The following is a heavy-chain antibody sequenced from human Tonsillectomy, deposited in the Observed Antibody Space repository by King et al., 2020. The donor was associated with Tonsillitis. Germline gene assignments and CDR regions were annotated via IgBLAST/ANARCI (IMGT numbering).Heavy chain of an antibody. D-gene: IGHD6-13*01. Sequence: VQLVESGGGLVQPGGSLRLSCVASEFTFSTYWLHWVRQAPGKGLVWVSRINSDGCSKTYAYSVKGRFTISSDNAKNTLYLQMNSLRAEDTAVYYCARGIAAGIYYYYGMDVWGQGTTVTVSS. CDR3: ARGIAAGIYYYYGMDV. J-gene: IGHJ6*02. CDR2: INSDGCSK. V-gene: IGHV3-74*01. CDR1: EFTFSTYW.